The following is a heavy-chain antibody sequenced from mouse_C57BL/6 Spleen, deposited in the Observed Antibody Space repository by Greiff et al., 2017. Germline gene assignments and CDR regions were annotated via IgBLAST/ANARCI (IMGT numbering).Heavy chain of an antibody. CDR2: IWGVGST. J-gene: IGHJ3*01. CDR1: GFSLTSYG. Sequence: VKVVESGPGLVAPSQSLSITCTVSGFSLTSYGVDWVRQSPGKGLEWLGVIWGVGSTNYNSALKSRLSISKDNSKSQVFLKMNSLQTDDTAMYYCASRNYYGSSYGGFAYWGQGTLVTVSA. CDR3: ASRNYYGSSYGGFAY. V-gene: IGHV2-6*01. D-gene: IGHD1-1*01.